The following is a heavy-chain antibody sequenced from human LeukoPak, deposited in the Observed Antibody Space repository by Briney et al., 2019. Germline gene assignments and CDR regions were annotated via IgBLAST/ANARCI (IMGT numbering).Heavy chain of an antibody. D-gene: IGHD1-26*01. CDR1: GFSFSTYA. Sequence: GGSLILSCAASGFSFSTYAMNWVRQAPGKGLEWVSAISGSDDSTYYAESVKGRFTISRDNSKNTLYLQMNSLRAEDTAVYYCAKDLEGGSYYGYWGQGTLVTVSS. CDR3: AKDLEGGSYYGY. J-gene: IGHJ4*02. V-gene: IGHV3-23*01. CDR2: ISGSDDST.